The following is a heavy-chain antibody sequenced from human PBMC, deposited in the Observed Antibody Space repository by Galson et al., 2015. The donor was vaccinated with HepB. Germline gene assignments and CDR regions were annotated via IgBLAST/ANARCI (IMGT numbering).Heavy chain of an antibody. D-gene: IGHD3-16*01. V-gene: IGHV3-33*01. CDR2: IWYDGSNK. Sequence: SLRLSCAASGFTFSSYGMHWVRQAPGKGLEGVAVIWYDGSNKYYADSVKGRFTISRDNSKNTLYLQMNSLRAEDTAVYYCARGGGFMRDPTDYWGQGTLVTVSS. CDR1: GFTFSSYG. CDR3: ARGGGFMRDPTDY. J-gene: IGHJ4*02.